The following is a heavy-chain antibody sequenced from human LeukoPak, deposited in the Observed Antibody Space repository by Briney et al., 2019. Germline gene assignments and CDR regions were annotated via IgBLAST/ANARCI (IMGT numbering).Heavy chain of an antibody. D-gene: IGHD3-22*01. Sequence: ASVKVSCKASGYTFTGYYIHWGRQAPGQGREGMGRINPNNGGTNYAQKFQGRVTMTRDMSMSTAYMELSSLRSVDTAVYYCAGEDNSSGYRPFDIWGQGTMVTVPS. V-gene: IGHV1-2*06. J-gene: IGHJ3*02. CDR1: GYTFTGYY. CDR3: AGEDNSSGYRPFDI. CDR2: INPNNGGT.